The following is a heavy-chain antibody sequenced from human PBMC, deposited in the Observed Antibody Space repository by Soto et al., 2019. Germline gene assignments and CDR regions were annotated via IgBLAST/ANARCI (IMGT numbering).Heavy chain of an antibody. CDR2: ISYDGSNK. D-gene: IGHD5-18*01. J-gene: IGHJ4*02. CDR3: AKETAMNLLPFDY. V-gene: IGHV3-30*18. CDR1: GFTFSSYG. Sequence: GGSLRLSCAASGFTFSSYGMHWVRQAPGKGLEWVAVISYDGSNKYYADSVKGRFTISRDNSKNTLFLQMNGLRVEDGALFYCAKETAMNLLPFDYWGQGTLVTVSS.